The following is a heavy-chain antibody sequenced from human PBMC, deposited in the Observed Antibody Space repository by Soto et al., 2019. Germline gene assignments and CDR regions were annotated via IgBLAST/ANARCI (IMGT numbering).Heavy chain of an antibody. V-gene: IGHV3-30*07. D-gene: IGHD3-9*01. CDR3: SRDDSDWFFN. J-gene: IGHJ4*02. CDR1: AFTFSNFG. Sequence: PGGSLRLSCAASAFTFSNFGMHWVRQAPGKGLEWVAFISYDAFNTHYADSVKGRFTISRDDSKKTAYLQMNSLESEDTAVYYCSRDDSDWFFNWGRGTLVTVSS. CDR2: ISYDAFNT.